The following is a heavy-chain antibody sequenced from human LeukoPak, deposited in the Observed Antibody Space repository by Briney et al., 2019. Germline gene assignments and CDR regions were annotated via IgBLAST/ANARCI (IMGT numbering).Heavy chain of an antibody. CDR3: ARVIGDYAPDY. V-gene: IGHV3-21*01. CDR1: GFTFSSYS. Sequence: GGSLRLSCAASGFTFSSYSMTWVRQAPGKGLEWVSSISSSSSYIYYADSVKGRFTISRDNAKNSLYLQMNSLRAEDTAVYYCARVIGDYAPDYWGQGTLVTVSS. CDR2: ISSSSSYI. D-gene: IGHD4-17*01. J-gene: IGHJ4*02.